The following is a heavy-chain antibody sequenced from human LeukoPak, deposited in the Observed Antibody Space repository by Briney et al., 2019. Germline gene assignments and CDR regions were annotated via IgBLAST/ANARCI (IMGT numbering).Heavy chain of an antibody. J-gene: IGHJ3*02. CDR1: GGSISSYY. Sequence: SETLSLTCTVSGGSISSYYWSWIRQPPGKGLEWIGYIYYSGSTNYNPSLKSRVTISVDTSKNQFSLKLSSVTAADTAVYYCGRDGGLTMFYAFDILGQGTMVTVS. V-gene: IGHV4-59*01. CDR3: GRDGGLTMFYAFDI. D-gene: IGHD3-10*02. CDR2: IYYSGST.